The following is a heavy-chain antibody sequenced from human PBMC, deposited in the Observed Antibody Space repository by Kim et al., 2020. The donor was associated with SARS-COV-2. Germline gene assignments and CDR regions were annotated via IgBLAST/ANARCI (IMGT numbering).Heavy chain of an antibody. CDR3: ARLRGMVGNAFDI. V-gene: IGHV4-39*01. D-gene: IGHD3-10*01. CDR2: IYYSGST. J-gene: IGHJ3*02. Sequence: SETLSLTCTVSGGSISSSSYYWGWIRQPPGKGLEWIGSIYYSGSTYYNPSLKSRVTISVDTSKNQFSLKLSSVTAADTAVYYCARLRGMVGNAFDIWGQGTMVTVSS. CDR1: GGSISSSSYY.